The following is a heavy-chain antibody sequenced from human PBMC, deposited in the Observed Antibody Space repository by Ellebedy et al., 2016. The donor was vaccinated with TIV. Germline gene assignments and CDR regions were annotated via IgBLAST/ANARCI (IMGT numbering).Heavy chain of an antibody. Sequence: GESLKISCAASGFTFTQYWLHWVRQAPGKGPVRVSRINSDGSSTTYADSVKGRFTISRDNAKNTLYLQMNSLRAEDTAVYYCARAGSSGWEAYFDLWGRGTLVTVSS. CDR1: GFTFTQYW. D-gene: IGHD6-19*01. J-gene: IGHJ2*01. CDR2: INSDGSST. V-gene: IGHV3-74*01. CDR3: ARAGSSGWEAYFDL.